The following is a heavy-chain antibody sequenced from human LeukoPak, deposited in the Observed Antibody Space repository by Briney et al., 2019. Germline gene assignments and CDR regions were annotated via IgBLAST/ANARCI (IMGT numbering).Heavy chain of an antibody. CDR1: GFTFSSYE. Sequence: GGSLRLSCAASGFTFSSYEMNWVRQAPGKGLEWISYISTSGTIIYYADSVKGRFTIFRDNAKNSLYLQMNSLRAGDTAVYYCAREIYSSGYAFDIWGQGTKVTVSS. J-gene: IGHJ3*02. CDR2: ISTSGTII. V-gene: IGHV3-48*03. CDR3: AREIYSSGYAFDI. D-gene: IGHD6-19*01.